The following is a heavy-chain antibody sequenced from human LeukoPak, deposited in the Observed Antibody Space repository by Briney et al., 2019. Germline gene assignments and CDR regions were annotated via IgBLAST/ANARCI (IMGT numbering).Heavy chain of an antibody. CDR3: ARETSSRYFDY. J-gene: IGHJ4*02. CDR1: GGTFSSYA. V-gene: IGHV1-69*13. CDR2: IIPIFGTA. Sequence: SVNVSWKASGGTFSSYAISWVRQAPGQGLEWMGGIIPIFGTANYAQKFQGRVTITADESTGTAYMELSSLRSEDTAVYYCARETSSRYFDYWGQGTLVTVSS.